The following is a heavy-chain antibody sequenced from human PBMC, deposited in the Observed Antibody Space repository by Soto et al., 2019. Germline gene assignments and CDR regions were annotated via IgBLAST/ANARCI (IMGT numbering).Heavy chain of an antibody. CDR1: GGSISRYY. Sequence: PSETLSLTCTVSGGSISRYYWSWIRQPPGKGLECIGYIYYSGTTNYNPSLKSRVTISVDTSKNQFSLKLSSVSAADTAVYYCARGANWFDPWGQGTLVTVSS. CDR3: ARGANWFDP. J-gene: IGHJ5*02. V-gene: IGHV4-59*01. CDR2: IYYSGTT.